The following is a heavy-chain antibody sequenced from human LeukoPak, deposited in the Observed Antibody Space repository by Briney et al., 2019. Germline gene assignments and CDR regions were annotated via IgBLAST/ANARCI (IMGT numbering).Heavy chain of an antibody. CDR2: INPSGGST. Sequence: GASVKVSCKASGYTFTSYYMHWVRQAPGQGLEWMGIINPSGGSTSYAQKFQGRVTMTRDTSTSTVYMELSSLRSEDTAVYYCARSRGDSSGYRPLYYFDYWGQGTLVTVSS. D-gene: IGHD3-22*01. CDR1: GYTFTSYY. CDR3: ARSRGDSSGYRPLYYFDY. J-gene: IGHJ4*02. V-gene: IGHV1-46*01.